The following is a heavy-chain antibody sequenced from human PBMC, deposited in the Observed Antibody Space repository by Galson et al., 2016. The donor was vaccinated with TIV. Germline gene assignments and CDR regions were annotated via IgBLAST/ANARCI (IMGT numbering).Heavy chain of an antibody. CDR1: GDTSSSFV. Sequence: SVKVSCKASGDTSSSFVISWVRQAPGQGLEWMGGIIPLFGEAHYAQKFQGRVTISADESTSTVCMELSGLRSGDTAMYYCAKCRNTAMDTYYYYYGLDVWGQGTTVTVSS. V-gene: IGHV1-69*13. CDR3: AKCRNTAMDTYYYYYGLDV. D-gene: IGHD5-18*01. J-gene: IGHJ6*02. CDR2: IIPLFGEA.